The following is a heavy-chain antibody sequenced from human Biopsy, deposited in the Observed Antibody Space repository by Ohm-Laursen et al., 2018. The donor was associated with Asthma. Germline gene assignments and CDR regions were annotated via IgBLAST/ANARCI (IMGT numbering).Heavy chain of an antibody. V-gene: IGHV4-39*01. CDR1: GGSISSRPSY. D-gene: IGHD4/OR15-4a*01. J-gene: IGHJ1*01. CDR3: ARHGPTNYRLDS. CDR2: FSASGTS. Sequence: SDTLSLTCAVYGGSISSRPSYWGWLRQPPGKGLEWIASFSASGTSYFNASLKSRVTTSVDMSKNQLSLRLTSVTAADTAVYFCARHGPTNYRLDSWGQGSLVIVSS.